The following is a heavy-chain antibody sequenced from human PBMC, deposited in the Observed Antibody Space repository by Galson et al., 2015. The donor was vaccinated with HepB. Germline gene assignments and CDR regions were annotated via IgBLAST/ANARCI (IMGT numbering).Heavy chain of an antibody. V-gene: IGHV3-30*18. CDR1: GFTFSSYG. CDR3: AKGGYTGTYWQLGHDY. J-gene: IGHJ4*02. Sequence: SLRLSCAASGFTFSSYGMHWVRQDPGKGLEWVAVISYDGTNKYYADSVKGRFTISRDNSKSTLYLQMNSLRAEDTAVYYCAKGGYTGTYWQLGHDYWGQGTLVTVSS. CDR2: ISYDGTNK. D-gene: IGHD1-1*01.